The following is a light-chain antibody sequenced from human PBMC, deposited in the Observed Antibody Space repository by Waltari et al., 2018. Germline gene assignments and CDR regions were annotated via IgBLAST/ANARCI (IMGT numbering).Light chain of an antibody. Sequence: DIQTTQFPSSLSASVGDRVTITCRASQSINSFLNWYRQKPGKAPQLLIYSASSFQSGVPSRFSGSGSGTDFTLTISSLQPEDFATYYCQQSYSTPWTFGQGTKVDIK. J-gene: IGKJ1*01. V-gene: IGKV1-39*01. CDR3: QQSYSTPWT. CDR1: QSINSF. CDR2: SAS.